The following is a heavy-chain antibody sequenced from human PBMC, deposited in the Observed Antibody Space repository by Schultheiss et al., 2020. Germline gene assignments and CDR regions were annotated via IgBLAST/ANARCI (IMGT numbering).Heavy chain of an antibody. J-gene: IGHJ4*02. CDR2: IYYSGST. Sequence: SETLSLTCTVSGGSISSSSYYWGWIRQPPGKGLEWIGYIYYSGSTYYNPSLKNRATISLDTVKNQVSLELTSVTAADTAIYYCARELCSGRTCYGSYYEYWGPGTVVTVSS. V-gene: IGHV4-39*07. CDR3: ARELCSGRTCYGSYYEY. CDR1: GGSISSSSYY. D-gene: IGHD2-15*01.